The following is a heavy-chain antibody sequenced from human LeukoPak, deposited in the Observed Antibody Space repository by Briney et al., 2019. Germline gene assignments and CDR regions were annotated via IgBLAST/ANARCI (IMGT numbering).Heavy chain of an antibody. CDR1: GGSISSGDYY. Sequence: SETLSLTCTVSGGSISSGDYYWSWIRQPPGKGLEWIGYIYYSGSTYYNPSLKSRVTISVDTSRNQFSLKLSSVTAADTAVYYCARVLRGSHAFDIWGQGTMVTVPS. V-gene: IGHV4-30-4*01. J-gene: IGHJ3*02. CDR3: ARVLRGSHAFDI. D-gene: IGHD3-10*01. CDR2: IYYSGST.